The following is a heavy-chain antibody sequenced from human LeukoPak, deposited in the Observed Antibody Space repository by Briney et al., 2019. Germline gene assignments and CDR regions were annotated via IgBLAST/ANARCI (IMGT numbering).Heavy chain of an antibody. D-gene: IGHD6-19*01. V-gene: IGHV1-46*01. CDR1: GYSFTSYY. J-gene: IGHJ4*02. CDR3: ARVRLPGYSSGGLDY. CDR2: INPSGGST. Sequence: ASVKVSCNASGYSFTSYYMHWVRQAPGQGLEWMGIINPSGGSTSYAQKFQGRVTMTRDTSTSTVYMELSSLRSEDTAVYYCARVRLPGYSSGGLDYWGQGTLVTVSS.